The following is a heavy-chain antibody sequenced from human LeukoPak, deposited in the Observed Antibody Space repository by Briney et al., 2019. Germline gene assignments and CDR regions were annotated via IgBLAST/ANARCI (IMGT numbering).Heavy chain of an antibody. D-gene: IGHD2-15*01. CDR2: ISAYNGNT. J-gene: IGHJ5*02. V-gene: IGHV1-18*01. CDR1: GYTFTIYG. Sequence: ASVKVSCKASGYTFTIYGISWVRQAPGQGREGMGWISAYNGNTNYAQKLQGRVTMTTDTSTSTAYMELRSLRSDDTAVYYCAREGSDCSGGSCYLGHWFDPWGQGTLVTVSS. CDR3: AREGSDCSGGSCYLGHWFDP.